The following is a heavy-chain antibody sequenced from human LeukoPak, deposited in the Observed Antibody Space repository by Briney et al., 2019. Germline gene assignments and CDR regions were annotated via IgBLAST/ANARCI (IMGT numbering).Heavy chain of an antibody. Sequence: TGGSLRLSCAASGFTFSSYSINWVRQAPGKGLEWVSSISSSSSYIYYADSVKGRFTISRDNAMDSLYLQMNSLRAEDTAVYYCARGGYCSSTSCYGVDYWGQGTLVTVSS. CDR2: ISSSSSYI. V-gene: IGHV3-21*01. D-gene: IGHD2-2*01. CDR1: GFTFSSYS. J-gene: IGHJ4*02. CDR3: ARGGYCSSTSCYGVDY.